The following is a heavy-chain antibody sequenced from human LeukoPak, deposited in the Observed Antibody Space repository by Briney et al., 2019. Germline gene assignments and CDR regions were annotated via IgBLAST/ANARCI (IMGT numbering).Heavy chain of an antibody. CDR3: ARGAMRTGFDS. V-gene: IGHV6-1*01. CDR1: GDSVSSSSNV. Sequence: SHALSLTCSISGDSVSSSSNVWNWIRQSPSRGLEWLGRTYYGSKWNNDYAASVKSRIAVNPDTSKNQFSLQLNSVTPEDTAVYYCARGAMRTGFDSWGQGTLVTVSA. J-gene: IGHJ4*02. D-gene: IGHD1-1*01. CDR2: TYYGSKWNN.